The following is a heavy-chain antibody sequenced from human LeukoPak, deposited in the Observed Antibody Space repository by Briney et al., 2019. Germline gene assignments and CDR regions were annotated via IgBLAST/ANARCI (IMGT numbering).Heavy chain of an antibody. D-gene: IGHD3-16*02. Sequence: GGSLRLSCAASGFTFSSYWMSWVRQAPGKGLEWVANIKQDGSEKYYVDSVKGRFTISRDNSKNTLYLQMNRLRAEDTAVYYCAKTDYAYVWGSYPTWGQGTLVTVSS. CDR2: IKQDGSEK. CDR3: AKTDYAYVWGSYPT. CDR1: GFTFSSYW. V-gene: IGHV3-7*03. J-gene: IGHJ4*02.